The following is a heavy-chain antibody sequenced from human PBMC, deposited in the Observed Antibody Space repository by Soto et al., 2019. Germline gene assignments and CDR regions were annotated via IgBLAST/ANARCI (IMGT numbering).Heavy chain of an antibody. V-gene: IGHV3-64D*06. CDR1: GFTFSNYA. CDR3: VKAVFSGYYYVPFDY. Sequence: LRLSCSASGFTFSNYAMHWVRQAPGKGLEYVSAISSNGGNTYYADSVKGRFTISRDNSKNTLYLQMSSLRTEDTAVYYCVKAVFSGYYYVPFDYWGQGTLVPVSS. J-gene: IGHJ4*02. CDR2: ISSNGGNT. D-gene: IGHD3-22*01.